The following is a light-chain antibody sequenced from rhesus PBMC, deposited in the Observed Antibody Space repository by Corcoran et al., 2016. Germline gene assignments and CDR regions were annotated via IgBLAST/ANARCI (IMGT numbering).Light chain of an antibody. CDR1: ENIYID. CDR2: AAS. Sequence: DIQMTQSPSALSASVGDRVTISCRTSENIYIDLAWYQQKPEKAPKLLLYAASRLQTGIPTRFSGSGSGTAFTLTISSLQPEDAMTYYCQQHYDDPWTFGQGTKVEI. J-gene: IGKJ1*01. CDR3: QQHYDDPWT. V-gene: IGKV1-44*03.